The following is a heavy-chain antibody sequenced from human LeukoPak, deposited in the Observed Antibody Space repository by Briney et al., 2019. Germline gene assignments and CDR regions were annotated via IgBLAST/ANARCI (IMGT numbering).Heavy chain of an antibody. CDR2: IYYSGST. J-gene: IGHJ4*02. D-gene: IGHD5-18*01. Sequence: SENLSLTWTVSGGSISSYYWSWIRQHPGKGLEWIGYIYYSGSTNYNPSVKSRVTISVDTSKNQFSLKLSSVTAADTAVYYCARRAPYSYEWSTLDYWGQGTLVTVSS. CDR1: GGSISSYY. CDR3: ARRAPYSYEWSTLDY. V-gene: IGHV4-59*08.